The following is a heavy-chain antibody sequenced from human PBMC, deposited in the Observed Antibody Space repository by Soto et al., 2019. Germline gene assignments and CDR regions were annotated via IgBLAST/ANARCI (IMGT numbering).Heavy chain of an antibody. CDR1: GGSFSGYY. V-gene: IGHV4-34*01. D-gene: IGHD2-2*01. J-gene: IGHJ5*02. CDR2: INHSGST. Sequence: SETLSLTCAVYGGSFSGYYWSWIRQPPGKGLEWIGEINHSGSTNYNPSLKSRVTISVDTSKNQFSLKLSSVTAADTAVYYCARDVAHCSSTSCYYGNWFDPWGQGTLVTVSS. CDR3: ARDVAHCSSTSCYYGNWFDP.